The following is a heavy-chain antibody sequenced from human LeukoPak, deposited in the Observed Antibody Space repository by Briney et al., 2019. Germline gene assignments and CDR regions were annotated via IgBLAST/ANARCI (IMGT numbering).Heavy chain of an antibody. CDR3: TRDSILTGTTSLTY. CDR1: GGSISSGSHY. D-gene: IGHD1-7*01. CDR2: IYPSGRT. Sequence: SETLSLTCTVSGGSISSGSHYWSWIRQPAGKGLDWVGHIYPSGRTNYNPSLKSRVTMSVDTSKNQCSLKLSSVTAADTAVYYCTRDSILTGTTSLTYWGQGTLVTVSS. V-gene: IGHV4-61*09. J-gene: IGHJ4*02.